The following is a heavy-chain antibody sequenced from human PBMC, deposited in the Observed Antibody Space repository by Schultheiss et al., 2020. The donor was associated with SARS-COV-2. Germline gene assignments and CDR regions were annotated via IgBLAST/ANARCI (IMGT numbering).Heavy chain of an antibody. CDR3: ARDTAMFDY. V-gene: IGHV3-74*01. J-gene: IGHJ4*02. CDR2: INSDGSST. Sequence: GGSLRLSCEASGFSVSSHWMHWVRRAPGKGLVWVSRINSDGSSTSYADSVKGRFTISRDNAKNTLYLQMNSLRAEDTAVYYCARDTAMFDYWGQGTLVTVSS. CDR1: GFSVSSHW. D-gene: IGHD5-18*01.